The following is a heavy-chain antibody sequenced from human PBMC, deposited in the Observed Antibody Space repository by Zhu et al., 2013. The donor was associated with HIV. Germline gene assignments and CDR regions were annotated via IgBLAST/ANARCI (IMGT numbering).Heavy chain of an antibody. CDR1: GYTFTGYY. Sequence: QVQLVQSGAEVKKPGASVKVSCKASGYTFTGYYMHWVRQAPGQGLEWMGWINPNSGGTNYAQKFQGRVTMTRDTSISTAYMELSRLRSDDTAVYYCARGYDSSGYGKYYFDYWGQGTLVTVSS. V-gene: IGHV1-2*02. J-gene: IGHJ4*02. CDR3: ARGYDSSGYGKYYFDY. D-gene: IGHD3-22*01. CDR2: INPNSGGT.